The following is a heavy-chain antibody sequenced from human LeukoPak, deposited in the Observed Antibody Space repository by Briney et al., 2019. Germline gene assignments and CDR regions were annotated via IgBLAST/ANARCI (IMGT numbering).Heavy chain of an antibody. V-gene: IGHV3-23*01. CDR1: GFTFSSYA. CDR2: ISVSGGST. D-gene: IGHD6-6*01. Sequence: GGSLRLSCAASGFTFSSYAMSWVRQAPGKGLEWVSAISVSGGSTYYADSVKGRFTISRDNSKNTLYLQMNSLRAEDTAVYYCAKDFREQLEGFDYWGQGTLVTVSS. CDR3: AKDFREQLEGFDY. J-gene: IGHJ4*02.